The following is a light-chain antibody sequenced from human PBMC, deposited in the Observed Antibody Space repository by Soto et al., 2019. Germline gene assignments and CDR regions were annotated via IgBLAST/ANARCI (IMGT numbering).Light chain of an antibody. CDR2: VAS. V-gene: IGKV1-9*01. CDR1: QGISSY. CDR3: QYLFIFPT. J-gene: IGKJ5*01. Sequence: IQLTKKPSFLSFPVGESVPITFRASQGISSYLAWYQQKPGKAPKLLIYVASTLQSGVPPRFSGSGSGTEFTLTISSLQPEDFATYYCQYLFIFPTFGHGT.